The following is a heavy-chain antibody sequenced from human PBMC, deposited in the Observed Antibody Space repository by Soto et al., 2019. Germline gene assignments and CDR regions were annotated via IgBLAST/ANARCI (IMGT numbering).Heavy chain of an antibody. CDR3: ARGYSTNDGYYFDY. J-gene: IGHJ4*02. CDR1: GYTFTSYD. CDR2: MNPNSGNT. Sequence: QVQLVQSGAEVKKPGASVKVSCKASGYTFTSYDINWVRQATGQGLEWMGWMNPNSGNTGYAQKFQGRVTMTRNTSISTAYMELSSLRSEATAVYYCARGYSTNDGYYFDYWGQGTLVTVSS. V-gene: IGHV1-8*01. D-gene: IGHD2-8*01.